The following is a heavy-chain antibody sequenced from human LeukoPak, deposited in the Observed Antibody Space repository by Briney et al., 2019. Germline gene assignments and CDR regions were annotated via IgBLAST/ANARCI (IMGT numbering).Heavy chain of an antibody. V-gene: IGHV3-43*02. CDR2: ISGDGGST. CDR1: GFTFDDYA. CDR3: AKGFSVLASNHYYYYYGMDV. Sequence: GGSLRLSCAASGFTFDDYAMHWVRQAPGKGLEWGSFISGDGGSTYYADSVKGRFTISRDNSKDSLYLQMSSLRTEDTALYYCAKGFSVLASNHYYYYYGMDVWGQGTTVTVSS. D-gene: IGHD3-3*01. J-gene: IGHJ6*02.